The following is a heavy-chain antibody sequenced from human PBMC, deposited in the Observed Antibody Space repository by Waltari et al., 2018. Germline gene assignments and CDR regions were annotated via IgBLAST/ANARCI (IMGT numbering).Heavy chain of an antibody. J-gene: IGHJ4*02. CDR2: ISSSGSTI. Sequence: EVQLVESGGGLVQPGGSLRLSCAASGFTFSSYEMNWVRQAPGKGLEWVSYISSSGSTIYYADAVKGRFTISRDNAKNSLYLQMNSLRAEDTAVYYCARAEYSSSTAFDDWGQGTLVTVSS. CDR3: ARAEYSSSTAFDD. V-gene: IGHV3-48*03. D-gene: IGHD6-6*01. CDR1: GFTFSSYE.